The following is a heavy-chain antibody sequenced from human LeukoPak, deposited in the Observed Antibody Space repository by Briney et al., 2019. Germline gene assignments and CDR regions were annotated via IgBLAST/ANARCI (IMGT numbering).Heavy chain of an antibody. Sequence: PGGSLRLSCAASGFTVSSNYMSWVRQAPGKGLEWVSVIYSGGSTYYADSVKGRFTISRDNSKNTLYLQMNSLRAEDTAVYYCARTLFYGDQDYWGQGTLVTVSS. D-gene: IGHD4-17*01. V-gene: IGHV3-53*01. J-gene: IGHJ4*02. CDR2: IYSGGST. CDR1: GFTVSSNY. CDR3: ARTLFYGDQDY.